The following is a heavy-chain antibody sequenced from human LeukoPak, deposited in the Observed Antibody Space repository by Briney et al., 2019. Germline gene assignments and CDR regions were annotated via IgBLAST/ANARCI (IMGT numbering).Heavy chain of an antibody. V-gene: IGHV3-30*18. CDR2: ISYDGSNK. CDR3: AKEAGPHPSYYYGMDV. CDR1: GFTFSSYG. J-gene: IGHJ6*02. Sequence: GGSLRLSCAASGFTFSSYGMHWVRQAPGKGLEWVAVISYDGSNKYYADSVKDRFTISRDNYKNTLYLQMNSLRAEDTAVYYCAKEAGPHPSYYYGMDVWGQGTTVTVSS.